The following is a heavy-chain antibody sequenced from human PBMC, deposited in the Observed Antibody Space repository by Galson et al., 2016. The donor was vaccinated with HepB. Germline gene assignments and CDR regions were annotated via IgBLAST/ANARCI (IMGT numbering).Heavy chain of an antibody. J-gene: IGHJ3*01. V-gene: IGHV3-66*01. D-gene: IGHD2-2*01. CDR1: GFTVTNNY. CDR3: ARVLVVRGSIYAFDL. CDR2: LYDSGSP. Sequence: LRLSCAASGFTVTNNYMSWVRQAPGKGLEWVSILYDSGSPYYADSVKGRFTISRDNPKNTLYLQMNSLRAEDTAVYYCARVLVVRGSIYAFDLWGQGTMVTVSS.